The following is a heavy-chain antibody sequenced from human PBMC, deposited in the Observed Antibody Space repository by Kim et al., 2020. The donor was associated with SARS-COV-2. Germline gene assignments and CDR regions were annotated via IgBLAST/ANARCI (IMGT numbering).Heavy chain of an antibody. CDR1: GDSVSSNSAA. V-gene: IGHV6-1*01. Sequence: SQTLSLTCAISGDSVSSNSAAWNWIRQSPSRGLEWLGRTYYRSKWYNDYAVSVKSRITINPDTSTNQFSLQLNSVTPADTAVYYCARLGMVRGVISWFDPGGQGTLVTVSS. CDR3: ARLGMVRGVISWFDP. J-gene: IGHJ5*02. CDR2: TYYRSKWYN. D-gene: IGHD3-10*01.